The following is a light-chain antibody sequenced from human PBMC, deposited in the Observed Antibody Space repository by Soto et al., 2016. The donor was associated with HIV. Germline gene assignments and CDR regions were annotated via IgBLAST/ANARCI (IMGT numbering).Light chain of an antibody. V-gene: IGLV3-21*03. CDR1: DIGSKS. Sequence: SYELTQPPSVSVAPGKTAMITCGGNDIGSKSVHWYQQKPGQAPVLVVYDGTDRPSGIPERFSGSNSGSTASLTVTRVEPGDEGDYYCQVWDTGSDHVVFGGGTKLTV. CDR3: QVWDTGSDHVV. CDR2: DGT. J-gene: IGLJ2*01.